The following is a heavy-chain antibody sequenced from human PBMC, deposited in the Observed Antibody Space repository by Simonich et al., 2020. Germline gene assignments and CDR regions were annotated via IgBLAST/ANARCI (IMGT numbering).Heavy chain of an antibody. Sequence: QGQLVQSGAEVKKPGASVKVSCKASGYTFNSYGISWVRQAPGQGLEWMGWISAYNSNTNYAQKLQGSVTMTTDTSTSTADMELRSLRSADTAVYYCARSTTGTTAFDILGQGTMVTVSS. CDR1: GYTFNSYG. D-gene: IGHD1-1*01. CDR3: ARSTTGTTAFDI. V-gene: IGHV1-18*01. J-gene: IGHJ3*02. CDR2: ISAYNSNT.